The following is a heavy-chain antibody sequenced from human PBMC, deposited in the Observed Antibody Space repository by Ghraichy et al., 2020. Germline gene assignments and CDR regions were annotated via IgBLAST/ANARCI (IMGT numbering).Heavy chain of an antibody. Sequence: SETLSLTCTVSGGSISSSSYYWGWIRQPPGKGLEWIASIYYSGSTYYNPSLKSRVTISVDTSKNQFSLKLSSVTAADTAVYYCASPRGTYYYYMDVWGKGTTVTVSS. J-gene: IGHJ6*03. V-gene: IGHV4-39*01. D-gene: IGHD1-1*01. CDR2: IYYSGST. CDR3: ASPRGTYYYYMDV. CDR1: GGSISSSSYY.